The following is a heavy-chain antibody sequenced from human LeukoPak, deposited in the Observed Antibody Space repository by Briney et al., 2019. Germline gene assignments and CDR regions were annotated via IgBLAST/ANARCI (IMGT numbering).Heavy chain of an antibody. CDR1: GFTFSSYA. D-gene: IGHD4/OR15-4a*01. Sequence: PGGSLRLSCAASGFTFSSYAMSWVRQAPGKGLEWVSAISGSGGSTYYADSVKGRFTISRDNSKNSLYLQMNGLRAEDTAIYYCARGVGTANYYPYWGQGALVTVSS. V-gene: IGHV3-23*01. CDR2: ISGSGGST. CDR3: ARGVGTANYYPY. J-gene: IGHJ4*02.